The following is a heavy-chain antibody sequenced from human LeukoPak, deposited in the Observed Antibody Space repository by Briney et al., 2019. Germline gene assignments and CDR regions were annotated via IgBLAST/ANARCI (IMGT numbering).Heavy chain of an antibody. Sequence: SETLSLTCTVSGGSISAYYWSWIRRPPGKGLEWIGYMYYSGSSNYNLSLKSRVTISVDTSKNQFSLKLNSVTAADTAVYYCARDYYGHYYMDVWGKGTTVTISS. J-gene: IGHJ6*03. CDR3: ARDYYGHYYMDV. V-gene: IGHV4-59*13. CDR2: MYYSGSS. CDR1: GGSISAYY. D-gene: IGHD3-10*01.